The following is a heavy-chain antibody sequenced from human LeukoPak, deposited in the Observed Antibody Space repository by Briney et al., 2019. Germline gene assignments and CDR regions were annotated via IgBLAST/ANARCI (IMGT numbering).Heavy chain of an antibody. CDR1: GDSISGSSYY. J-gene: IGHJ4*02. Sequence: SETLSLTCTVSGDSISGSSYYWGWMRQPPGKGLEWIGSIYYSGSTYYNPSLKSRVTISVDTSKNQFSLKLTSVTAADTAVYYCARHVGGYPDYWGQGTLVTVSS. V-gene: IGHV4-39*01. D-gene: IGHD3-22*01. CDR3: ARHVGGYPDY. CDR2: IYYSGST.